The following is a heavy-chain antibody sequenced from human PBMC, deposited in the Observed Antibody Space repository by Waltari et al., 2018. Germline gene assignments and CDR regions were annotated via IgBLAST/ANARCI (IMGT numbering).Heavy chain of an antibody. V-gene: IGHV4-34*01. CDR1: GGSFSGYY. D-gene: IGHD4-17*01. J-gene: IGHJ4*02. Sequence: QVQLQQWGAGLLKPSETLSLTCAVYGGSFSGYYWSWTRQPPGKELEWIGKINHSGSTNYNPSLKSRVTISVDTSKNRFSLKLSSVTAADTALYYCARGLTTVRDFDYWGQGTLVTVSS. CDR3: ARGLTTVRDFDY. CDR2: INHSGST.